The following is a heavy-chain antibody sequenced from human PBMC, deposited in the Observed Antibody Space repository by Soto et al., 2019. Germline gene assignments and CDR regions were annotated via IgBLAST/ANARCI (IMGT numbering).Heavy chain of an antibody. CDR2: IYYSGST. CDR1: GGSVSSGGGNY. CDR3: ARAPNSWYVYFAD. J-gene: IGHJ4*02. D-gene: IGHD6-13*01. V-gene: IGHV4-31*03. Sequence: PSETLSLTCTVSGGSVSSGGGNYWSRIRQHPGKGLEWIGYIYYSGSTYYTPSLKSRVTISLDTSKNQFSLKLSSVTAADTAVYFCARAPNSWYVYFADWGQGTLVTVSS.